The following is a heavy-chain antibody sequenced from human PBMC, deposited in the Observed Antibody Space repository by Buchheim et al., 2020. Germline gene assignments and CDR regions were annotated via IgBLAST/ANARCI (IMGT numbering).Heavy chain of an antibody. V-gene: IGHV3-23*04. J-gene: IGHJ5*02. CDR1: GFTFSSYA. CDR2: ISGSGGST. D-gene: IGHD6-19*01. Sequence: EVQLVESGGGLVQPGGSLRLSCAASGFTFSSYAMSWVRQAPGKGLEWVSAISGSGGSTYYADSVMGLFTISRDNSKNTLDLQMNSLRAEETAVYYCAKGPLAVAAPKRYNWFDPWGQGTL. CDR3: AKGPLAVAAPKRYNWFDP.